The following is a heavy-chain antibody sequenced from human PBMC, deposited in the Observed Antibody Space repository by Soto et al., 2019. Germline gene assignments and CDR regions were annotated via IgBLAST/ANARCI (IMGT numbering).Heavy chain of an antibody. D-gene: IGHD4-17*01. CDR1: GGSISSGIYY. CDR3: ARKDGQHTVNTVRVWFHP. Sequence: PSETLSLTCTVSGGSISSGIYYWGWIRQPPGKGLEYIASMYYSGITYYNPSLKSRATISVDTSKNQISLKLRSVTAADTAVYYCARKDGQHTVNTVRVWFHPWGQGPLVTVSS. CDR2: MYYSGIT. V-gene: IGHV4-39*01. J-gene: IGHJ5*02.